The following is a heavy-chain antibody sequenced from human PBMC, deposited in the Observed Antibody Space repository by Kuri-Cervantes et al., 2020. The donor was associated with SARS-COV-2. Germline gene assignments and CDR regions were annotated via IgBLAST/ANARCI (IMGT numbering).Heavy chain of an antibody. CDR2: ISSSGSTI. D-gene: IGHD6-13*01. V-gene: IGHV3-11*04. Sequence: GGSLRLSCAASGFTFSDYYMSWIRQAPGKGLEWVSYISSSGSTIYYADSVKGRFTISRDNAKISLYLQMNSLRAEDTAVYYCAREHSSSLFFYYYYFMDVWGKGTTVTVSS. CDR3: AREHSSSLFFYYYYFMDV. CDR1: GFTFSDYY. J-gene: IGHJ6*03.